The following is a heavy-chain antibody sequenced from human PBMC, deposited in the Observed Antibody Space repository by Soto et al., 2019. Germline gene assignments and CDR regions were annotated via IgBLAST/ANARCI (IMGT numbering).Heavy chain of an antibody. CDR2: TSGSGANT. D-gene: IGHD2-2*01. CDR3: AKSTNLCPPPFDH. V-gene: IGHV3-23*01. Sequence: GGSLRLSCAAAGFTFSSCAMNWVSPAPGKGLEWVSATSGSGANTYYADSVKGRFTISRDNSKHTLYLQVNSMRAEDTALYYWAKSTNLCPPPFDHWGQGTLVTVSS. J-gene: IGHJ4*02. CDR1: GFTFSSCA.